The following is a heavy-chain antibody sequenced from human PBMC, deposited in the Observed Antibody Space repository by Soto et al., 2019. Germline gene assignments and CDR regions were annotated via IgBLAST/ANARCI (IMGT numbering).Heavy chain of an antibody. CDR3: ARDERRYYYYGMDV. J-gene: IGHJ6*02. V-gene: IGHV4-59*01. CDR2: IYYSGST. CDR1: GGSISSYY. D-gene: IGHD1-1*01. Sequence: SETLSLTCTVSGGSISSYYWSWIRQPPGKGLEWIGYIYYSGSTNYNPSLKSRVTISVDTSKNQFSLKLSSVTAADTAVYYCARDERRYYYYGMDVWGQGTTVTVSS.